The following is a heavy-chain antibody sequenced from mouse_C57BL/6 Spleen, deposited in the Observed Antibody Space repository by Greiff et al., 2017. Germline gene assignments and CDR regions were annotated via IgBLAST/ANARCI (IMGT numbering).Heavy chain of an antibody. CDR2: ISSGGSYT. Sequence: EVKLVESGGDLVKPGGSLKLSCAASGFTFSSYGMSWVRQTPDKRLEWVATISSGGSYTYYPDSVKGRFTISRDNAKNTLYLQMSSLKSEDTAMYYCARRGDGYPTFDDWRQGTTLTVSS. V-gene: IGHV5-6*02. J-gene: IGHJ2*01. CDR3: ARRGDGYPTFDD. CDR1: GFTFSSYG. D-gene: IGHD2-3*01.